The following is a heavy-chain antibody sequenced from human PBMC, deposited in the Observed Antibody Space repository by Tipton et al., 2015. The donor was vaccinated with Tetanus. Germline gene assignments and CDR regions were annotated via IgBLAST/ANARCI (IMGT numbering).Heavy chain of an antibody. V-gene: IGHV4-61*08. CDR2: IYIPEGI. J-gene: IGHJ3*01. D-gene: IGHD3-9*01. Sequence: GLVKPSETLSLTGSVSGDSVSCGGCYWSWIRQSPGKGLEWIGHIYIPEGIIYNPSLTGRVTISVDTSKSQVSLKLASVTAADTALYYGARAADKSRRRGYDLWGQGTMV. CDR1: GDSVSCGGCY. CDR3: ARAADKSRRRGYDL.